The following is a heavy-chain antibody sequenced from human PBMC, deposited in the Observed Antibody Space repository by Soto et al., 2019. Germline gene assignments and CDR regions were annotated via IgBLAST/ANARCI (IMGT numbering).Heavy chain of an antibody. Sequence: QVQLVQSGAEVKKPGASVKVSCKASGYTFTSYGISWVRQAPGQGLEWMGWISTYNGDTNYVQRLQGRVKMTTDTSTSTAYMELRSLGSDAKDVYYCARDLIAPGSGSPSHFDNWGQGTMVTVSS. D-gene: IGHD6-19*01. CDR1: GYTFTSYG. J-gene: IGHJ4*02. CDR2: ISTYNGDT. CDR3: ARDLIAPGSGSPSHFDN. V-gene: IGHV1-18*01.